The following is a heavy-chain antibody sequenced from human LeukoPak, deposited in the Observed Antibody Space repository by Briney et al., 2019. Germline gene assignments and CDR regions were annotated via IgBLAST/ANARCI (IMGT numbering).Heavy chain of an antibody. CDR1: GDSVSSNSAA. Sequence: SQTLSLTCAISGDSVSSNSAAWNWIRQSPSRGLVWLVRTYYRSKWYNDYAVSVKSRITINPDTSKNQFSLQLNSVTPEDTAVYYCARDRGGIAVATNWFDPWGQGTLVTVSS. CDR2: TYYRSKWYN. V-gene: IGHV6-1*01. D-gene: IGHD6-19*01. J-gene: IGHJ5*02. CDR3: ARDRGGIAVATNWFDP.